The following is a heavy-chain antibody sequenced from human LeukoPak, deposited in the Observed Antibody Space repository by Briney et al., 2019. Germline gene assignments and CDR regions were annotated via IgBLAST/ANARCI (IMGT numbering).Heavy chain of an antibody. V-gene: IGHV4-34*01. Sequence: SETLSLTCAVYGGSFSGYYWSWIRQPPGKGLEWIGEINHSGSTNYNPSLKSRVTISVDTSKNQFSLKLSSVTAADTAVYYCARDLGWFGSTAFVPWGQGTLVTVSS. J-gene: IGHJ5*02. CDR3: ARDLGWFGSTAFVP. CDR1: GGSFSGYY. D-gene: IGHD3-10*01. CDR2: INHSGST.